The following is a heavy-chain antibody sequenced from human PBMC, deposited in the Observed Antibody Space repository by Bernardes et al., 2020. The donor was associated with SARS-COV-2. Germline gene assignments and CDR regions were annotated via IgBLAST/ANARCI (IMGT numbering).Heavy chain of an antibody. CDR2: ISPTSYSV. V-gene: IGHV3-21*01. CDR3: TRDHGLFRRDHDVFDF. Sequence: GGSLRLSCAASGFTFRSYSMNWVRQAPGKGLEWVSSISPTSYSVYYADSVKGRFTVSRDNAENSLYLQMKSLRAEDTAVYYCTRDHGLFRRDHDVFDFWGHGTMVTVSS. D-gene: IGHD4-17*01. J-gene: IGHJ3*01. CDR1: GFTFRSYS.